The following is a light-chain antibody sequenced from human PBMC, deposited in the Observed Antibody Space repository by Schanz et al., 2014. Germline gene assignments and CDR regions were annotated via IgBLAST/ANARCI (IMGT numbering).Light chain of an antibody. Sequence: QSALTQPRSVSGSPGQSVTISCTGTSSDVGGYNYVSWYQQHPGKAPKLMIYEVTKRPSGVPDRFSGSKSGNTASLTVSGLQSEDEADYYCSSYAGSNGVLFGGGTELTVL. V-gene: IGLV2-11*01. J-gene: IGLJ2*01. CDR3: SSYAGSNGVL. CDR1: SSDVGGYNY. CDR2: EVT.